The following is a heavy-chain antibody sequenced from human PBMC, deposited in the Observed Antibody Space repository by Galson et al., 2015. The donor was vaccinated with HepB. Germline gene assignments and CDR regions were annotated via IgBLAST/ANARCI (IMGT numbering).Heavy chain of an antibody. V-gene: IGHV3-30*04. CDR1: GFTLSSYA. CDR2: ISYDGSNK. CDR3: ARARGYSGYDFRRMAFDI. J-gene: IGHJ3*02. D-gene: IGHD5-12*01. Sequence: SLRLSCAASGFTLSSYAMHWVRQAPGKGLEWVAVISYDGSNKYYADSVKGRFTISRDNSKNTLYLQMNSLRAEDTAVYYCARARGYSGYDFRRMAFDIWGQETMVTVSS.